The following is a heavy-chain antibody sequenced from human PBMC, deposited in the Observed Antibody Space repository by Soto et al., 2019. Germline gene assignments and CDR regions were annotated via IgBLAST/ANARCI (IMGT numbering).Heavy chain of an antibody. Sequence: ETLASTCTVSGGSVNSYHYYWSWIRQPPVKVLEWNGYIYYTGSTNYNPSLESRVTISLDPSRNQFSLKLNSVTAADKAMFYCAVEYINSPEAFGAWGQGALIT. D-gene: IGHD6-6*01. J-gene: IGHJ1*01. CDR1: GGSVNSYHYY. CDR3: AVEYINSPEAFGA. CDR2: IYYTGST. V-gene: IGHV4-61*01.